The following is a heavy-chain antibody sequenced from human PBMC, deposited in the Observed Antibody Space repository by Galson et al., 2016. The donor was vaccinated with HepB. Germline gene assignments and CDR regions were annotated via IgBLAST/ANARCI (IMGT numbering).Heavy chain of an antibody. V-gene: IGHV6-1*01. D-gene: IGHD5-12*01. CDR2: TYFRSRWYK. CDR1: GDSVSRNSAA. Sequence: CAISGDSVSRNSAAWFWIRQSPSRGLEWLGRTYFRSRWYKDYAVSVKSRMTITRDTSKNQFSLQLNSVTPEDTAVYYCARGTGSGTAFDYWGQGILVTVSA. CDR3: ARGTGSGTAFDY. J-gene: IGHJ4*02.